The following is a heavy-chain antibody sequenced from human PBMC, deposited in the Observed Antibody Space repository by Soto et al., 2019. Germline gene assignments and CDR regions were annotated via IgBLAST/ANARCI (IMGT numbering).Heavy chain of an antibody. J-gene: IGHJ4*02. Sequence: PGGSQRLSCAASGFTFSKHWMHWVRQAPGKGLVWVSHIKTDGSFTRDADSVKGRFTISRDNARNTLYLQMNSLRAEDTAVYYCARDNNWSLDYWGQGTLVTVSS. CDR1: GFTFSKHW. CDR2: IKTDGSFT. D-gene: IGHD1-1*01. CDR3: ARDNNWSLDY. V-gene: IGHV3-74*01.